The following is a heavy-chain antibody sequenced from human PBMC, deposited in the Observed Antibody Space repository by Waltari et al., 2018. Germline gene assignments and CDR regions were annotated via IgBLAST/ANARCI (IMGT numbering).Heavy chain of an antibody. V-gene: IGHV4-38-2*01. D-gene: IGHD3-10*01. CDR3: ARRDGSGTYYPPNAFDI. CDR2: IYNSGST. CDR1: GYSITNGYY. J-gene: IGHJ3*02. Sequence: QFQLQESGPGLVKPSETLSLTCGVSGYSITNGYYWGWIRQAPGKGLGWIGSIYNSGSTYYNASLKRRVTISVAPAKGQVSLKLSAVTAADTAVYYCARRDGSGTYYPPNAFDIWGQGTGVTVSS.